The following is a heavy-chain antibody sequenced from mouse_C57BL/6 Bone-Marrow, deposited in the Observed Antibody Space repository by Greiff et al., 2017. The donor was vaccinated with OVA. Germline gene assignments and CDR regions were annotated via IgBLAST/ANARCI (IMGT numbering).Heavy chain of an antibody. CDR1: GYTFTSYG. Sequence: VKLMESGAELARPGASVKLSCKASGYTFTSYGISWVKQRTGQGLEWIGEIYPRSGNTYYNEKFKGKATLTADKSSSTAYMELRSLTSEDSAVYFCARCFDGYYFDYWGQGTTLTVSS. D-gene: IGHD2-3*01. CDR3: ARCFDGYYFDY. CDR2: IYPRSGNT. V-gene: IGHV1-81*01. J-gene: IGHJ2*01.